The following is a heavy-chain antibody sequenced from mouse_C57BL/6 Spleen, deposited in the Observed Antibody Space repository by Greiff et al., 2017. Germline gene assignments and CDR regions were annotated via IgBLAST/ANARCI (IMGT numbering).Heavy chain of an antibody. CDR1: GYTFTSYW. V-gene: IGHV1-50*01. CDR2: IDPSDSYT. J-gene: IGHJ1*03. D-gene: IGHD2-3*01. CDR3: GRAGYDGFPYWYFDV. Sequence: QVQLQQPGAELVKPGASVKLSCKASGYTFTSYWMQWVKQRPGQGLEWIGEIDPSDSYTNYNQKFKGKATLTVDTSSSTAYMQLSSLTSEDSAVYYCGRAGYDGFPYWYFDVWGTGTTVTVSS.